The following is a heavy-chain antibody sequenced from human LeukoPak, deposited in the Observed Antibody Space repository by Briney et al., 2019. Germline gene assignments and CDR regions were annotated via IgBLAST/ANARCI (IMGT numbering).Heavy chain of an antibody. CDR1: GFTFSSYE. D-gene: IGHD2-15*01. Sequence: PGGSLRLSCAASGFTFSSYEMNWVRQAPGKGLEWVSYISSGGSTIYYADSVKGRFTISRDNAKNSLYLQMNSLRAEDTAVYYCARESDIVVVGNFDYWGQGTLVTVSS. CDR2: ISSGGSTI. J-gene: IGHJ4*02. V-gene: IGHV3-48*03. CDR3: ARESDIVVVGNFDY.